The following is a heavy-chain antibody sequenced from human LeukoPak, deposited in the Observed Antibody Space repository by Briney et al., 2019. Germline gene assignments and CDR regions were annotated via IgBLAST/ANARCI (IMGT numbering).Heavy chain of an antibody. D-gene: IGHD3-22*01. Sequence: SETLSLTCTVSGGSISSYYWSWIRQPPGKGLEWIGYIYYSGSTNYNPSLKSRVTISVDTSKKQFSLKLSSVTAADTAVYYCARRSQVVRLPLPYDYWGQGTLVTVSS. CDR1: GGSISSYY. V-gene: IGHV4-59*01. CDR2: IYYSGST. CDR3: ARRSQVVRLPLPYDY. J-gene: IGHJ4*02.